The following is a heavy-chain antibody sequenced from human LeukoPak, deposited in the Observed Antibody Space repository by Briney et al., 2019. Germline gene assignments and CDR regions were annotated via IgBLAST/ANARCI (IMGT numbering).Heavy chain of an antibody. CDR1: GGSISSGGYY. CDR2: IYYSGST. CDR3: ARYPQVGRAFDI. V-gene: IGHV4-30-2*01. Sequence: SETLSLTCTVSGGSISSGGYYWSWIRQPPGKGLEWIGYIYYSGSTYYNPSLKSRVTISVDRSKNQFSLKLSSVTAADTAVYYCARYPQVGRAFDIWGQGTMVTVSP. D-gene: IGHD1-1*01. J-gene: IGHJ3*02.